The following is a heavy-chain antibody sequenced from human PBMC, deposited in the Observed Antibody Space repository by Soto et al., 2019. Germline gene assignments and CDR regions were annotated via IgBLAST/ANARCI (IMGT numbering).Heavy chain of an antibody. D-gene: IGHD3-10*01. J-gene: IGHJ6*03. CDR3: AREVTMVRGVMRDYYYYYYMDV. Sequence: SETLSLTCTVSGGSISSYYWSWIRQPPGRGLEWIGYIYYSGSTNYNPSLKSRVTISVDTSKNQFSLKLSSVTAADTAVYYCAREVTMVRGVMRDYYYYYYMDVWGKGTTVTVSS. CDR2: IYYSGST. V-gene: IGHV4-59*01. CDR1: GGSISSYY.